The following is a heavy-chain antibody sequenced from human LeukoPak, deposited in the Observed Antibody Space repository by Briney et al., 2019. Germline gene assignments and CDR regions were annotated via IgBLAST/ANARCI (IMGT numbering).Heavy chain of an antibody. CDR2: ISGSGGST. Sequence: GGSLRLSCAASGFTFSSYAMSWVRQAPGKGLEWVSAISGSGGSTYYADSVKGRFTISRDNSKNTLYLQMNSLRAEDTAVYYCARDFWSGYFGRSSPFDYWGQGTLVTVSS. D-gene: IGHD3-3*01. CDR3: ARDFWSGYFGRSSPFDY. J-gene: IGHJ4*02. CDR1: GFTFSSYA. V-gene: IGHV3-23*01.